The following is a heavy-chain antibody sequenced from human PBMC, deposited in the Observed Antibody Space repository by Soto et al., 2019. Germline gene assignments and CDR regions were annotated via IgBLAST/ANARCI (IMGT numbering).Heavy chain of an antibody. V-gene: IGHV1-24*01. CDR1: GYTLTELS. CDR3: ATYRNPPRNWYYYDSSGFLGAFDI. Sequence: ASVKVSCKVSGYTLTELSMHWVRQAPGKGLEWMGGFDPEDGETIYAQKFQGRVTMTEDTSTDTAYMELSSLRSEDTAVYYCATYRNPPRNWYYYDSSGFLGAFDIWGQGTMVTVSS. CDR2: FDPEDGET. J-gene: IGHJ3*02. D-gene: IGHD3-22*01.